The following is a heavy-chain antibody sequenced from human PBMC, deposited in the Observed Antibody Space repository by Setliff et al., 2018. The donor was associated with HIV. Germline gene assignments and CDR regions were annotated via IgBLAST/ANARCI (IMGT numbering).Heavy chain of an antibody. V-gene: IGHV3-11*01. D-gene: IGHD3-10*01. J-gene: IGHJ3*01. CDR2: ISSRGSTI. CDR1: GFTFSDYY. CDR3: AKWFGEFFRAFDR. Sequence: PGGSLRLSCAASGFTFSDYYMSWIRQAPGKGLEWVSYISSRGSTIYYADSVQGRFTISRDNSKNMLYLQMNSLRAEDTAVYYCAKWFGEFFRAFDRWGQGTMVTVSS.